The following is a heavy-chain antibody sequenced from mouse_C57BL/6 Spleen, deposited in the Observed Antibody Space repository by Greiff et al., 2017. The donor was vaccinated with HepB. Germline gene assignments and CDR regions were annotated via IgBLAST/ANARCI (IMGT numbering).Heavy chain of an antibody. CDR3: TPRLDGYAMDY. Sequence: QVQLQQSGAELVRPGASVTLSCKASGYTFTDYEMHWVKQTPVHGLEWIGAIDPETGGTAYNQKFKGKAILTADKSSSTAYMELRSLTSEDSAVYYCTPRLDGYAMDYWGQGTSVTVSS. V-gene: IGHV1-15*01. D-gene: IGHD2-4*01. J-gene: IGHJ4*01. CDR1: GYTFTDYE. CDR2: IDPETGGT.